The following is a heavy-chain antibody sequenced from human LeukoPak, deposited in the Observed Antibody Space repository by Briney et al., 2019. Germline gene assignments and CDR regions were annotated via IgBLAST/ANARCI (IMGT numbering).Heavy chain of an antibody. CDR1: GFTFRNYG. CDR3: ARDGLHTAHFDY. V-gene: IGHV3-33*01. D-gene: IGHD5-18*01. CDR2: IWYDGSNK. J-gene: IGHJ4*02. Sequence: GGSLRLSCAASGFTFRNYGMHWVRQAPGKGLEWVAVIWYDGSNKYYADSVKGRFTISRDNSNNTLYLQMNSLRDEDTAVYYCARDGLHTAHFDYWGQGTLVTVSS.